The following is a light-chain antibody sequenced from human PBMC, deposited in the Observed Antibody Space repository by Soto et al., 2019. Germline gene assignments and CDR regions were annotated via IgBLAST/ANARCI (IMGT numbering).Light chain of an antibody. V-gene: IGKV3-15*01. J-gene: IGKJ1*01. CDR2: GAS. CDR1: QSVSSN. CDR3: QQYNDWPRT. Sequence: EIPMTQSPATLSVSPGARATLACRASQSVSSNLAWYQQKPGQAPRILIYGASTRAAGIPARFSGSGAGTEFTLTISSLQSEDFAVYYCQQYNDWPRTFGQGTKVDIK.